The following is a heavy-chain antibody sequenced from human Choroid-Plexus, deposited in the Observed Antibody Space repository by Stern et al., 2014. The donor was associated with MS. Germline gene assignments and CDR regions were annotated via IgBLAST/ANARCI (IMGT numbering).Heavy chain of an antibody. J-gene: IGHJ4*02. D-gene: IGHD2-15*01. V-gene: IGHV3-30*18. CDR3: AKDRQWSTYFFDY. Sequence: QVQLVESGGGVAQPGRPLILSCAASGFTFSNFGMHWVRQAPGKGLEWVALISYDGSDNYYADSVKGRFPIFRDNSKNTLYMHMNSLRAEDTAVYYCAKDRQWSTYFFDYWGQGSLVTVSS. CDR1: GFTFSNFG. CDR2: ISYDGSDN.